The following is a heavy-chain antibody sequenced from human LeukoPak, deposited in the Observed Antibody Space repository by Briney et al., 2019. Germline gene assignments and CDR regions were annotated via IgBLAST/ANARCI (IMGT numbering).Heavy chain of an antibody. CDR3: AKDGITIFGVVIKFDD. V-gene: IGHV3-23*01. J-gene: IGHJ4*02. CDR2: ISGSGGST. Sequence: GGSLRLSCAASGFTFSSYAMSWVRQAPGKGLEWVSAISGSGGSTCYADSVKGRFTISRDNSKNTLYLQMNSLRAEDTAVYYCAKDGITIFGVVIKFDDWGQGTLVTVSS. D-gene: IGHD3-3*01. CDR1: GFTFSSYA.